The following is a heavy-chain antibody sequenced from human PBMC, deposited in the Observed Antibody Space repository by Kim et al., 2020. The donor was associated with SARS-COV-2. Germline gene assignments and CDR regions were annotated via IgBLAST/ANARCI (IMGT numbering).Heavy chain of an antibody. CDR2: ISYDGSNK. D-gene: IGHD3-22*01. CDR3: AKGDITMIVVADAFDI. J-gene: IGHJ3*02. Sequence: GGSLRLSCAASGFTFSSYGMHWVRQAPGKGLEWVAVISYDGSNKYYADSVKGRFTISRDNSKNTLYLQMNSLRAEDTAVYYCAKGDITMIVVADAFDIWG. CDR1: GFTFSSYG. V-gene: IGHV3-30*18.